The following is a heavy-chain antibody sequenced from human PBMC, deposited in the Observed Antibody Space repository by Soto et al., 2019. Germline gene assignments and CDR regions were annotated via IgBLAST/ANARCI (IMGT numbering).Heavy chain of an antibody. CDR2: IYYSGST. J-gene: IGHJ4*02. Sequence: SETLSLTCTVSGGSISSSSYYWGWIRQPPGKGLEWIGSIYYSGSTYYNPSLKSRVTISVDTSKNQFSLKLSSVTAADTAVYYCARHKPTYYYDSSGLEDFDYWGQGTLVTVSS. D-gene: IGHD3-22*01. CDR1: GGSISSSSYY. CDR3: ARHKPTYYYDSSGLEDFDY. V-gene: IGHV4-39*01.